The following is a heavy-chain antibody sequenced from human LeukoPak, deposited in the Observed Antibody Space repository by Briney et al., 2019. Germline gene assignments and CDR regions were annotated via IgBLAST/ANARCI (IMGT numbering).Heavy chain of an antibody. CDR1: GGSISKDDYY. V-gene: IGHV4-30-4*01. D-gene: IGHD6-13*01. Sequence: SETLSLTCTVSGGSISKDDYYWSWIRQPPEKGLERIGYIYYSGSTYYNPSLKSRVTISVDTSKNQFSLKLSSVSAADTAVYYCAREGQQQLVDYWGQGTLVTVSS. J-gene: IGHJ4*02. CDR2: IYYSGST. CDR3: AREGQQQLVDY.